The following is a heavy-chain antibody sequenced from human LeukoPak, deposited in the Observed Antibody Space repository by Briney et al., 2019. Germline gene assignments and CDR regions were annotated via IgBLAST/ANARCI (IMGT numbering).Heavy chain of an antibody. CDR3: ARDNWGFDI. CDR1: GFSVNTNY. D-gene: IGHD7-27*01. J-gene: IGHJ3*02. V-gene: IGHV3-66*01. Sequence: GGSLRLSCAASGFSVNTNYMSWVRQAPGKGLEWVSVIYSGGSTYYAESVKGRFTISRDNAKNSLYLQMNSLRAEDTAVYYCARDNWGFDIWGQGTMVAVSS. CDR2: IYSGGST.